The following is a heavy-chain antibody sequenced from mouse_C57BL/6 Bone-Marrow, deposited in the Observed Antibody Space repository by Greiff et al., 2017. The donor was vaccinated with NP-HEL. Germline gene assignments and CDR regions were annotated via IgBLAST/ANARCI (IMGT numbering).Heavy chain of an antibody. CDR3: TTDGYDDY. CDR2: IDPENGDT. J-gene: IGHJ2*01. D-gene: IGHD2-2*01. Sequence: VQLQQSGAELVRPGASVKLSCTASGFNIKDDYMHWVKQRPEQGLEWIGWIDPENGDTEYASKLQGKATITADTSSNTAYLQLSSLTSEDTAVYYCTTDGYDDYWGQGTTLTVSS. V-gene: IGHV14-4*01. CDR1: GFNIKDDY.